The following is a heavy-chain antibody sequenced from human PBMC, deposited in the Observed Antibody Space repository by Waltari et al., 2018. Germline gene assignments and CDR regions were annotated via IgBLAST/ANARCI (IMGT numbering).Heavy chain of an antibody. D-gene: IGHD3-16*01. J-gene: IGHJ4*02. CDR2: IYHSGST. V-gene: IGHV4-38-2*01. Sequence: QVQLQESGPGLVKPSETLSLTCAVSGYSISSGYYWDWIRQPPGKGLEWIGSIYHSGSTYYNPSLKSRVTISVDTSKNQFSLKLSSVTAADTAVYYCARQSVDYDYIWGGSSPTGYWGQGTLVTVSS. CDR3: ARQSVDYDYIWGGSSPTGY. CDR1: GYSISSGYY.